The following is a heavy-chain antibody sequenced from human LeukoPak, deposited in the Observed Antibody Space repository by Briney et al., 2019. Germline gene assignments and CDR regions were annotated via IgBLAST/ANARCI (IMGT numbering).Heavy chain of an antibody. CDR1: GYRFTSYW. V-gene: IGHV5-51*01. J-gene: IGHJ4*02. CDR2: IDPSDFET. D-gene: IGHD7-27*01. Sequence: GESLKISCKASGYRFTSYWIGWVRQMPGKGLEWMGIIDPSDFETRYTPSFQGHVTISVDKSLTTAYLQWNSLKASDTAMYFCARQTSMGRSGDYWGQGTLVTVSS. CDR3: ARQTSMGRSGDY.